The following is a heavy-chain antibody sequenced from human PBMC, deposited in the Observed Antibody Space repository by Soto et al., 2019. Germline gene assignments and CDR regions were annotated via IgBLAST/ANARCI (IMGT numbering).Heavy chain of an antibody. J-gene: IGHJ4*02. CDR3: ARDMGSAMTTRIFDH. CDR1: GGSVDSGNHY. CDR2: IDYGETT. V-gene: IGHV4-30-4*01. D-gene: IGHD4-17*01. Sequence: QVLVQESGPGLVKPSQTLTLSCTVSGGSVDSGNHYWDWIRQPPGKGLQWIGSIDYGETTYYNPSPNSRATISVDTSQSRFSLRLTSVTAADTAVYYCARDMGSAMTTRIFDHWGQGTLVTVSS.